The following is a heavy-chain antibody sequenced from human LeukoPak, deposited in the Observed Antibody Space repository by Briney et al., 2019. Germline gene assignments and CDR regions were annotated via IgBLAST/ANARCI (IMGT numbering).Heavy chain of an antibody. Sequence: SETLSLTCSVSGGSMSSYYWSWIRQSPGKGLEWIGYIYHSGSTDYNSSLKSRVTISEDTSKKQFSLKLNSVTAADTAVYYCARDRLRWPKIDYWGQGTLVTVSS. D-gene: IGHD4-23*01. V-gene: IGHV4-59*12. CDR2: IYHSGST. CDR1: GGSMSSYY. CDR3: ARDRLRWPKIDY. J-gene: IGHJ4*02.